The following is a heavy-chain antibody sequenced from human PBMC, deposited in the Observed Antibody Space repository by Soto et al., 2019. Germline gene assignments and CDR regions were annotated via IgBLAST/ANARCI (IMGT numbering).Heavy chain of an antibody. CDR1: GYTFTGYY. V-gene: IGHV1-2*04. CDR2: INPNSGGT. Sequence: VASVKVSCKASGYTFTGYYMHWVRQAPGQGLEWMGWINPNSGGTNYAQKFQGWVTMTRDTSISTAYMELSRLRSDDTAVYYCARGLEWLRSNWFDPWGQGTLVTVSS. D-gene: IGHD5-12*01. CDR3: ARGLEWLRSNWFDP. J-gene: IGHJ5*02.